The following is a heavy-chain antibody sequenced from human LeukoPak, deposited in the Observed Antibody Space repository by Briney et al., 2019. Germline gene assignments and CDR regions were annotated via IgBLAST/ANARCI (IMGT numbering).Heavy chain of an antibody. V-gene: IGHV1-3*01. J-gene: IGHJ4*02. CDR3: TIGGSGWYSDY. CDR2: INAGNGNT. Sequence: ASVKVSCKASGYTFTSYAMHWVRQAPGQRLEWMGWINAGNGNTKYSQKFQGRVTMTEDTSTDTAYMELSSLRSEDTAVYYCTIGGSGWYSDYWGQGTLVTVSS. D-gene: IGHD6-19*01. CDR1: GYTFTSYA.